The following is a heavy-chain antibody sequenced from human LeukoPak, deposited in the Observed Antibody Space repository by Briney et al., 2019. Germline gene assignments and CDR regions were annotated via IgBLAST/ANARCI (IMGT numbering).Heavy chain of an antibody. CDR2: MSYDGNHK. CDR3: ARGQLYATSWYFDY. J-gene: IGHJ4*02. V-gene: IGHV3-30-3*01. D-gene: IGHD2-2*01. Sequence: GGSLRLSCAASGFTFSSYAMHWVRQAPGQGLEWVTLMSYDGNHKYYADSAKGRFTISRDNSKNTLYLQMNSLRAEDTAVYYCARGQLYATSWYFDYWGQGTLVTVSS. CDR1: GFTFSSYA.